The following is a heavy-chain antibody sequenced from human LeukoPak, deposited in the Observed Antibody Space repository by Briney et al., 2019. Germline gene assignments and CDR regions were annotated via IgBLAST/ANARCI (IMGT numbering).Heavy chain of an antibody. D-gene: IGHD1-26*01. CDR3: ARGRLSAGWEIRPKFDY. V-gene: IGHV1-2*02. J-gene: IGHJ4*02. CDR2: INPNSGGT. Sequence: GASVEVSCKASGYTFTAYYMHWVRQAPGQGLEWMGWINPNSGGTKYAQKFQGRVTMTRDMSISTAYMELTRLRSDDTAVYNCARGRLSAGWEIRPKFDYWGQGTLVTVSS. CDR1: GYTFTAYY.